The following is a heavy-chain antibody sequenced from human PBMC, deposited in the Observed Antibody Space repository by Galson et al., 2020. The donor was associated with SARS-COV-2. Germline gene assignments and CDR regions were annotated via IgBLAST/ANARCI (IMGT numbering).Heavy chain of an antibody. D-gene: IGHD6-13*01. CDR1: GGSIGSHY. Sequence: LETLSLTCSVSGGSIGSHYWSWIRQPPGKGLEWIAYIYYSGSRNYNPSLQSRVTISIDTSKNQFSLNLRSVTAADTAVYYCARGAETAAGVFDLWGQGTLVTVSS. J-gene: IGHJ4*02. CDR3: ARGAETAAGVFDL. V-gene: IGHV4-59*11. CDR2: IYYSGSR.